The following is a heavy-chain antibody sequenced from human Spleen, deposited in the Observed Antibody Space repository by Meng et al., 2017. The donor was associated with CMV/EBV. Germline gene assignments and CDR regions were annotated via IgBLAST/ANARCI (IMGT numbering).Heavy chain of an antibody. CDR3: ARDPASKYDFWSGYVMDV. J-gene: IGHJ6*02. D-gene: IGHD3-3*01. V-gene: IGHV1-18*01. Sequence: ASVKVSCKASGYTITTYGLSWVRQAPGQGLEWMGWISSHSGDTNYAPKVQGRVTMTTDTSTNTAYMELRSLRSDDTAVYHCARDPASKYDFWSGYVMDVWGQGTTVTVSS. CDR1: GYTITTYG. CDR2: ISSHSGDT.